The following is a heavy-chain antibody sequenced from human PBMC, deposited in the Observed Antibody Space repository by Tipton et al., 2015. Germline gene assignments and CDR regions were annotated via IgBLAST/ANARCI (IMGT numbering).Heavy chain of an antibody. Sequence: TLSLTCAVSAYSISSDYYWVWVRQPPGRGLESLGYIYHSGRTNYNPSLRSRVTISGDTSKSQFSLRLSSVTAADMAVYYCARSKFGEFFLVAFDIWGQGTMVTVSS. CDR1: AYSISSDYY. CDR2: IYHSGRT. J-gene: IGHJ3*02. CDR3: ARSKFGEFFLVAFDI. D-gene: IGHD3-10*01. V-gene: IGHV4-38-2*01.